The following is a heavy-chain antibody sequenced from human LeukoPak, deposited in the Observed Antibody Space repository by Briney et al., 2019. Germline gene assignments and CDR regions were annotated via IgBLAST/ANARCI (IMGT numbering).Heavy chain of an antibody. CDR1: GFTFSSYA. CDR3: ANSDYGGNSGPLYYYYGMDV. J-gene: IGHJ6*02. V-gene: IGHV3-23*01. Sequence: GGSLRLSCAASGFTFSSYAMSWVPQAPGKGLEWVSAISGSGGSTYYADSVKGRFTISRDNSKNTLYLQMNSLRAEDTAVYYCANSDYGGNSGPLYYYYGMDVWGQGTTVTVSS. CDR2: ISGSGGST. D-gene: IGHD4-23*01.